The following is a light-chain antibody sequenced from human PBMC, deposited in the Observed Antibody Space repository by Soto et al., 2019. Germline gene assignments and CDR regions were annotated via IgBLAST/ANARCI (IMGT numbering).Light chain of an antibody. CDR1: SSNIGAGYD. J-gene: IGLJ2*01. Sequence: QSVLTQPPSVSGAPGQRVTISCTGSSSNIGAGYDVHWYQQLPGTAPKLLIYGNSNRPSGVPDRFSVSKAGTSASLAITGLQAEDGADYYCQSYDSSLSVVFGGGTKLTVL. CDR3: QSYDSSLSVV. V-gene: IGLV1-40*01. CDR2: GNS.